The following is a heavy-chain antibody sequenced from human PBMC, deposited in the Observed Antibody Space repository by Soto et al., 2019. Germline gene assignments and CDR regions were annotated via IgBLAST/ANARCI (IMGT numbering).Heavy chain of an antibody. CDR3: ARGIN. CDR1: GYTFTSYD. CDR2: MNPNSGNT. J-gene: IGHJ3*01. V-gene: IGHV1-8*01. Sequence: QVQLVQSGAEVKRPGASVRVSCKASGYTFTSYDINWVRQATGQGLEWLGWMNPNSGNTGYAQKFQGRITLIRSTSTSTAYMALTSLRSEDTAVYYCARGINWGQGTMVTVSS.